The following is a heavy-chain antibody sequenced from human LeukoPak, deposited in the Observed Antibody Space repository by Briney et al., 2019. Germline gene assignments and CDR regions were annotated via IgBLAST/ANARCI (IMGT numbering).Heavy chain of an antibody. Sequence: GGSLRLSCAASGFILSTYLMHWVRQVPGKGLLWVSRINGDGKDTPYADSVKGRFTISRDNAKNMLYLQMNSLRVEDTGVYYCARGSSSGWPDYFDHWGQGALGTVS. D-gene: IGHD6-19*01. V-gene: IGHV3-74*01. CDR1: GFILSTYL. CDR2: INGDGKDT. J-gene: IGHJ4*02. CDR3: ARGSSSGWPDYFDH.